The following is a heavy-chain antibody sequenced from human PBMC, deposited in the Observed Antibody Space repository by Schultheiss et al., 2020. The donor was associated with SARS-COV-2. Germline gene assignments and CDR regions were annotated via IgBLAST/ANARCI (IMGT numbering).Heavy chain of an antibody. Sequence: SETLSLTCTVSGCSISSSSYYWGWIRQPPGKGLEWIGSIYYSGSTYYNPSLKSRVTISVDTSKNQFSLKLSSVTAADTAVYYCARQKTGITARPRGAFDIWGQGTMVTVSS. D-gene: IGHD6-6*01. V-gene: IGHV4-39*01. CDR1: GCSISSSSYY. CDR2: IYYSGST. J-gene: IGHJ3*02. CDR3: ARQKTGITARPRGAFDI.